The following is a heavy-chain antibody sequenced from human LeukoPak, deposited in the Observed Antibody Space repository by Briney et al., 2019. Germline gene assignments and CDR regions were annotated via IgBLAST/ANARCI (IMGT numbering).Heavy chain of an antibody. J-gene: IGHJ4*02. V-gene: IGHV3-74*03. CDR2: INENGRST. Sequence: GGSLRLSCAASGFTFSSYGMHWVRQAPGKGLVWVSRINENGRSTMYADSVKGRFTISRDNAKNSLYLQMNSLRAEDTAVYYCARDESLWELLHWGQGTLVTVSS. CDR1: GFTFSSYG. CDR3: ARDESLWELLH. D-gene: IGHD1-26*01.